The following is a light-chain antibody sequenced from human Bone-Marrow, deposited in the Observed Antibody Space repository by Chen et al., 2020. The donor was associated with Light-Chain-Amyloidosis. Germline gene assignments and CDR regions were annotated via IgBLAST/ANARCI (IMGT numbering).Light chain of an antibody. J-gene: IGLJ1*01. V-gene: IGLV2-14*01. CDR1: SIDVGGDNH. Sequence: QSALTQPASVSGSPGQSITISCTGTSIDVGGDNHVSWFQQHPDTAPKLMIYEVTNRPSWVPDRFSGSKSDNTASLTISGLQTEDEADYFCSSYTITNTLVFGSGTMVTVL. CDR3: SSYTITNTLV. CDR2: EVT.